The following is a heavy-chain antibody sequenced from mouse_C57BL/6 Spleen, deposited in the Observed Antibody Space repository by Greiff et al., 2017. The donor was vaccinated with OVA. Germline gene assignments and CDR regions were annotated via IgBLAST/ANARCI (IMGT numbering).Heavy chain of an antibody. Sequence: QVQLQQPGAELVRPGSSVKLSCKASGYTFTSYWMHWVKQRPIQGLEWIGNIDPSDSETHYNQKFKDKATLTVDKSSSTAYMQLSSLTSEDSAVYYCARSGGLRGSNYWGQGTTLTVSS. CDR2: IDPSDSET. V-gene: IGHV1-52*01. CDR1: GYTFTSYW. CDR3: ARSGGLRGSNY. D-gene: IGHD2-4*01. J-gene: IGHJ2*01.